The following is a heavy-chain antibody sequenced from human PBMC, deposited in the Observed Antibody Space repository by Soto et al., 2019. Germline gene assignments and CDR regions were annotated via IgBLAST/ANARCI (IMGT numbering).Heavy chain of an antibody. CDR1: GFIFTTNS. D-gene: IGHD2-21*01. J-gene: IGHJ4*02. V-gene: IGHV3-21*01. Sequence: GGSLRLSCEASGFIFTTNSMNWVRQVPGKGLQWLSSISSSGTFKSYGDSVKGRFTISRDNAKNSLFLQMNNLSGEDTGLYYCARDPPHGGASSWDADSWGPGTLVTVSS. CDR2: ISSSGTFK. CDR3: ARDPPHGGASSWDADS.